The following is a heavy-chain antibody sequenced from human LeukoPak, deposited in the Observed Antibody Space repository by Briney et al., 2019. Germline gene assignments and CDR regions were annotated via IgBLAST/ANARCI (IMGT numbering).Heavy chain of an antibody. CDR2: IYYSGST. CDR3: ARERNSGYHGSAFDI. D-gene: IGHD5-12*01. J-gene: IGHJ3*02. CDR1: GGSISSGAYY. V-gene: IGHV4-30-4*01. Sequence: SETLSLTCTVSGGSISSGAYYWSWIRQPPGKGLEWIGYIYYSGSTYYNPSLKSRVTISVGTSKNQFSLKLSSVTAADTAVYYCARERNSGYHGSAFDIWGQGTMVTVSS.